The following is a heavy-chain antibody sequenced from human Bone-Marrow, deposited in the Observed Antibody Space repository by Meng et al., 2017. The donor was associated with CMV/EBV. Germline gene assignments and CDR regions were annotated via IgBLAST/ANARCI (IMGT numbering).Heavy chain of an antibody. CDR2: ISGSGGST. CDR3: AKDPNWPYYLDY. CDR1: GFTFSSYA. D-gene: IGHD7-27*01. J-gene: IGHJ4*01. V-gene: IGHV3-23*01. Sequence: GESLKISCAASGFTFSSYAMHWVRQAPGKGLEWGSAISGSGGSTYYADSVKGRFTISRDNSKNTLYLQMNSLRAEDTAVNYGAKDPNWPYYLDYWGQGTLVTVSS.